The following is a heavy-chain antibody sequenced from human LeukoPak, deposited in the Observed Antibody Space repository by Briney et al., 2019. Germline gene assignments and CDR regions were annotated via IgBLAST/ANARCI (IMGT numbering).Heavy chain of an antibody. V-gene: IGHV3-21*01. Sequence: GGSLRLSCAASGFTFSSYSMNWVRQAPGKGLEWVSSISSSSSYIYYADSVKGRFTISRDNAKNSLYLQMNSLRPEDTAVYYCARQGPQWLVRPFDYWGQGTLVTVPS. CDR2: ISSSSSYI. J-gene: IGHJ4*02. D-gene: IGHD6-19*01. CDR1: GFTFSSYS. CDR3: ARQGPQWLVRPFDY.